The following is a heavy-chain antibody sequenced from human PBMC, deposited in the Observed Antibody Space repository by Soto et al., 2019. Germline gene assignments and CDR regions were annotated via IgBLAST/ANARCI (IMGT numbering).Heavy chain of an antibody. D-gene: IGHD2-15*01. J-gene: IGHJ6*03. CDR1: GYTFTSYG. Sequence: ASVKVSCKASGYTFTSYGISWVRQAPGQGLEWMGWISAYNGNTNYAQKLQGRVTMTTDTSTSTAYMELRSLRSDDTAVYYCARGGAYCSGGSCPPDYMDVWGKGTTVTVSS. CDR3: ARGGAYCSGGSCPPDYMDV. CDR2: ISAYNGNT. V-gene: IGHV1-18*01.